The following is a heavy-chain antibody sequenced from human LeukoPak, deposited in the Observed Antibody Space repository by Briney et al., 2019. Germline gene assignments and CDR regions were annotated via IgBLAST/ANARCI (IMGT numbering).Heavy chain of an antibody. J-gene: IGHJ4*02. CDR3: ARDGPAPYKSHFGFDY. Sequence: GGSLRLSCAASGFTFSSYSMNWVRQAPGKGLEWVSSISSSSSYIYYADSVKGRFTISRDNAKNSLYLQMSSLRAEDTAVYYCARDGPAPYKSHFGFDYWGQGTLVTVSS. V-gene: IGHV3-21*01. D-gene: IGHD5-24*01. CDR2: ISSSSSYI. CDR1: GFTFSSYS.